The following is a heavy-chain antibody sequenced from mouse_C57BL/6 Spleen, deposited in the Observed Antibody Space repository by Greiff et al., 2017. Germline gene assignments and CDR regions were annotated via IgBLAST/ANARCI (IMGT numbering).Heavy chain of an antibody. Sequence: EVMLVESGGGLVQPGGSMKLSCVASGFTFSNYWMNWVRQSPEKGLEWVAQIRLKSDNYATHYAESVKGRFTISRDDYKSSVYLQMNNLRAEDTGIYYCTASLYDYLYYYAMDYWGQGTSVTVSS. J-gene: IGHJ4*01. CDR2: IRLKSDNYAT. CDR3: TASLYDYLYYYAMDY. V-gene: IGHV6-3*01. CDR1: GFTFSNYW. D-gene: IGHD2-4*01.